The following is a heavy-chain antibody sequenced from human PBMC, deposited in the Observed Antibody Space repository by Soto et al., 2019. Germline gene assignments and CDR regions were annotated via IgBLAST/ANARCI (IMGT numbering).Heavy chain of an antibody. CDR2: IYYSGST. D-gene: IGHD3-16*01. Sequence: QVQLQESGPGLVKPSETLSLICTVSGGSISSYYWSWIRQPPGKGLEWIGYIYYSGSTNYNPSLKSRVTISVDTSKNQFSLKLSSVTAADTAVYYCARRYGGNFDYWGQGTLVTVSS. CDR3: ARRYGGNFDY. CDR1: GGSISSYY. J-gene: IGHJ4*02. V-gene: IGHV4-59*01.